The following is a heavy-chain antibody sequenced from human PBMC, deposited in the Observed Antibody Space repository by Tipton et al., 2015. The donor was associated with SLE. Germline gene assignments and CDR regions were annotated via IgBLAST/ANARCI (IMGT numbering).Heavy chain of an antibody. CDR1: GGSFGAHY. V-gene: IGHV4-34*01. Sequence: AGLVKPSETLSLTCAVYGGSFGAHYWSWIRQSPGKGLEWIGEINDDGSANYNPSLRSRVHISIDTSKKQFSLKLESVTAADAAVYYCVRLRSKVLIDYWGQGTLVTVSS. J-gene: IGHJ4*02. CDR3: VRLRSKVLIDY. CDR2: INDDGSA. D-gene: IGHD2-8*01.